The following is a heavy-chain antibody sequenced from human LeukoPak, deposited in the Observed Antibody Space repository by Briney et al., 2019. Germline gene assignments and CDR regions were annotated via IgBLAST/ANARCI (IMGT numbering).Heavy chain of an antibody. V-gene: IGHV3-23*01. CDR2: ISGSGGST. Sequence: PGGSLRLSCAASGFTFNSYAMSWVRQAPGKGLEWVSGISGSGGSTYYADSVKGRFTISRDNSKNTLYLQMNSLRAEDTAVYYCARSRGPNTFGGVHDYWGQGTLVTVSS. CDR1: GFTFNSYA. D-gene: IGHD3-16*01. CDR3: ARSRGPNTFGGVHDY. J-gene: IGHJ4*02.